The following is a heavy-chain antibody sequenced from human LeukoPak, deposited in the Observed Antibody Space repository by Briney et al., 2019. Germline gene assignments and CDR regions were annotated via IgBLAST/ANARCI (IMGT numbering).Heavy chain of an antibody. V-gene: IGHV3-21*01. CDR1: GFTFSSYS. CDR3: AREDSSGYYSDY. CDR2: ISSSSSYI. J-gene: IGHJ4*02. D-gene: IGHD3-22*01. Sequence: PGGSLRLSCAASGFTFSSYSMNWVRQAPGKGLEWVSSISSSSSYIYYADSVKGRFTISRDNAKNSLYLQMNSLRAEDTAVYYCAREDSSGYYSDYWGQGTLVTVSS.